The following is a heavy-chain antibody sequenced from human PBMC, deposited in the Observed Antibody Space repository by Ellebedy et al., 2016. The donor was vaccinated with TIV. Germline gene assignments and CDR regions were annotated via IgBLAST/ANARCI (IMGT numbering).Heavy chain of an antibody. Sequence: AASVKVSCKSSGFSFTNSAVQWVRQARGQRLEWIGWIVVGSGNTNYAQKFRERVTITRDMSTSTAYMELRSLGSEDTAVYYCAQDGGGNSHYYYVMDVWGQGTTVTVSS. J-gene: IGHJ6*02. CDR2: IVVGSGNT. CDR3: AQDGGGNSHYYYVMDV. CDR1: GFSFTNSA. V-gene: IGHV1-58*01. D-gene: IGHD4-23*01.